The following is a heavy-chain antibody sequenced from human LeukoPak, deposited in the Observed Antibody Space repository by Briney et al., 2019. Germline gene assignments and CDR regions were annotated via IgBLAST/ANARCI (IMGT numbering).Heavy chain of an antibody. D-gene: IGHD6-19*01. J-gene: IGHJ4*02. CDR1: GGTFSSYA. CDR2: IIPILGIA. Sequence: SVKVSCKASGGTFSSYAISWVRQAPGQGLEWMGRIIPILGIANYAQKFQGRVTITADKSTSTAYMELSSLRSEDTAVYYCARWSAVARNFDYWGQGTLVTVSS. V-gene: IGHV1-69*04. CDR3: ARWSAVARNFDY.